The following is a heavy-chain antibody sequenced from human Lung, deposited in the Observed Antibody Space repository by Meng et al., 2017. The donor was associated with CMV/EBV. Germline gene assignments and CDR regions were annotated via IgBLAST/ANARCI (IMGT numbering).Heavy chain of an antibody. Sequence: QGSGPRSGKRSQTLALTCTVSGGSIKGYDKYWACIRQPQGRGLGWVGLTYSSPKSCDTPSPRSWVTRSIDTASGQSFSLQAAVTAAKSDVYYLYRGRRHWYGADSFDFWGQGTLVTVSS. J-gene: IGHJ4*02. CDR2: TYSSPKS. D-gene: IGHD4/OR15-4a*01. CDR1: GGSIKGYDKY. CDR3: YRGRRHWYGADSFDF. V-gene: IGHV4-30-4*01.